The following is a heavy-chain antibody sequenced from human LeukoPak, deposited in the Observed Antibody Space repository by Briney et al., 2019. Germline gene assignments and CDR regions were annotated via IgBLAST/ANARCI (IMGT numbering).Heavy chain of an antibody. Sequence: SQTPSLTCTVSGGSISSGSYYWSWIRQPAGKGLEWIGRIYTSGSTNYNPSLKSRVTISVDTSKNQFSLKLSSVTAADTAVYYCARAWELLAGVYYFDYWGQGTLVTVSS. CDR2: IYTSGST. CDR3: ARAWELLAGVYYFDY. J-gene: IGHJ4*02. CDR1: GGSISSGSYY. D-gene: IGHD1-26*01. V-gene: IGHV4-61*02.